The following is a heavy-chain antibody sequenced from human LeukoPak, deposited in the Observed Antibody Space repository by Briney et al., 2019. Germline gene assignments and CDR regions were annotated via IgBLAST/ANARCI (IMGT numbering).Heavy chain of an antibody. J-gene: IGHJ6*02. CDR1: GFTFSTYT. V-gene: IGHV3-30-3*01. Sequence: PGGSLRLSCGASGFTFSTYTMHWVRQAPGKGLEWVAAISYDGTNKYYADSVKGRFTISRDNPKMTLYLQMNSLRTEDTALYYCARNENNGMDVWGHGTTVTVSS. CDR2: ISYDGTNK. CDR3: ARNENNGMDV.